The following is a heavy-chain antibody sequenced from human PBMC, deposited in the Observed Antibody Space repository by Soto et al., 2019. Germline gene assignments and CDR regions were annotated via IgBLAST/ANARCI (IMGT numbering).Heavy chain of an antibody. CDR2: IYSGGST. J-gene: IGHJ4*02. CDR1: GFTVSSNY. Sequence: PGGSLRLSCAASGFTVSSNYMSWVRQAPGKGLEWVSVIYSGGSTYYADSVKGRFTISRDNSKNTLYLQMNSLRAEDTAVYYCARSLTYYYDSSGYPGFDYWGQGTLVTVSS. D-gene: IGHD3-22*01. CDR3: ARSLTYYYDSSGYPGFDY. V-gene: IGHV3-53*01.